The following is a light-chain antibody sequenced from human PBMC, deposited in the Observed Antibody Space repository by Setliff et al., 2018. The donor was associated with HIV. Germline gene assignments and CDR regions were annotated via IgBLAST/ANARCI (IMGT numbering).Light chain of an antibody. Sequence: QSALTQPASESGSPGQSITISCTGTSSDVGSYNLVSWYQQHQCKAPQLIIYEVSKRPSGVSNRFSGSKSGNTASLTISGLQAEDEADYYCCSYAGSSTYVFGTGTKVTVL. CDR1: SSDVGSYNL. CDR3: CSYAGSSTYV. CDR2: EVS. J-gene: IGLJ1*01. V-gene: IGLV2-23*02.